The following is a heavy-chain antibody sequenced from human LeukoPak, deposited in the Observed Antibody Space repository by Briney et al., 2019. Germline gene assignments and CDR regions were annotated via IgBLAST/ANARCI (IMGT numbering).Heavy chain of an antibody. Sequence: SETLSLTCTVSGGSISSYYWSWFRQPPGKGLEWIGYIYYSGSTNYNPSLKSRVTISVDTSKNQFSLKLNSVTAADTAVYYCARVPITFRYYYMDVWGKGTTVTVSS. CDR3: ARVPITFRYYYMDV. J-gene: IGHJ6*03. D-gene: IGHD3-16*01. V-gene: IGHV4-59*01. CDR2: IYYSGST. CDR1: GGSISSYY.